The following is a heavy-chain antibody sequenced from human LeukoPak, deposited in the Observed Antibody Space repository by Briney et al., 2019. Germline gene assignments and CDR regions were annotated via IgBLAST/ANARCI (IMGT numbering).Heavy chain of an antibody. CDR3: SSARRRWNRARYFDF. CDR1: GGTFSSYA. D-gene: IGHD1-1*01. Sequence: ASVKVSCKASGGTFSSYAISWVRQAPGQGLEWMGGIIPIFGTANYAQKFQGRVTITADKSTSTAYMELSSLRSEDTAVYYCSSARRRWNRARYFDFWGQGTLVTVSS. CDR2: IIPIFGTA. J-gene: IGHJ4*02. V-gene: IGHV1-69*06.